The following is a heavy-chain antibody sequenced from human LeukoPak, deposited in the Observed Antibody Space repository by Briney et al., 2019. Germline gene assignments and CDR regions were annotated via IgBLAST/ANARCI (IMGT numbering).Heavy chain of an antibody. D-gene: IGHD2-21*02. J-gene: IGHJ3*02. Sequence: GGSLRLSCAASGFTFSNYAMHWVRQALGKGLEWVAVIGYDGRKKYYADSEKGRLTISRDTSKNTLYLQLNSLRAEDTAIYYCARVSCGGDCYYDAFDIWGQGTMVTVST. CDR3: ARVSCGGDCYYDAFDI. CDR1: GFTFSNYA. CDR2: IGYDGRKK. V-gene: IGHV3-33*01.